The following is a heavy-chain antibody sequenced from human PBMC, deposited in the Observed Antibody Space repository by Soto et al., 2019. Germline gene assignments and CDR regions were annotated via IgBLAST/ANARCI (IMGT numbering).Heavy chain of an antibody. CDR3: ARAGNRFRTTNWLDP. J-gene: IGHJ5*02. V-gene: IGHV3-49*04. CDR2: IRSKAYGGTT. D-gene: IGHD1-7*01. Sequence: GGSLRLSCTASGFTFGDYAMNWVRQAPGKGLEWLGFIRSKAYGGTTEFAASVEGRISISRDDTRSIADLELNSLKADDTGVYFCARAGNRFRTTNWLDPWGQGTLVTVSS. CDR1: GFTFGDYA.